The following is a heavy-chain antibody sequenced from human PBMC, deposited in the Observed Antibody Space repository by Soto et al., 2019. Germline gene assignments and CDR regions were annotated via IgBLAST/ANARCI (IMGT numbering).Heavy chain of an antibody. Sequence: PGGPLRLSCAASGFPFSDYSMSWIRQAPGRGLGWVSYISISGSTIYYADSVKGRFTISRDDAKNSLYQQMNSLRAEDTAVYYCASETYCTDGVCYPFFDYWGQGALVTVSS. CDR3: ASETYCTDGVCYPFFDY. CDR2: ISISGSTI. CDR1: GFPFSDYS. V-gene: IGHV3-11*01. J-gene: IGHJ4*02. D-gene: IGHD2-8*01.